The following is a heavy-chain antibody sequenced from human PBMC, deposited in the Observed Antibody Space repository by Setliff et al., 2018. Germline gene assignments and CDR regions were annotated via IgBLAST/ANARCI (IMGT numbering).Heavy chain of an antibody. J-gene: IGHJ4*02. Sequence: GGSLRLSCAASGFTFSSYTMHWVRQAPGKGLEYVSGISSDGGSTYYANSVKDRFTISRDNSKNTLWLQMGSLRAEDMAVYYCARDDYNYGYNSWGQGTLV. CDR2: ISSDGGST. CDR3: ARDDYNYGYNS. V-gene: IGHV3-64*01. D-gene: IGHD5-18*01. CDR1: GFTFSSYT.